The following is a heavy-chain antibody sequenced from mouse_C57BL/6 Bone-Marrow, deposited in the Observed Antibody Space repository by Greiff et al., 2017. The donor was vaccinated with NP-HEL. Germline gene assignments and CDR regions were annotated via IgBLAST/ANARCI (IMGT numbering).Heavy chain of an antibody. D-gene: IGHD2-2*01. Sequence: EVHLVESGGGLVKPGGSLKLSCAASGFTFSSYAMSWVRQTPEKRLEWVATISDGGSYTYYPDNVKGRFTISRDNAKNNLYLQMSHLKSEDTAMYYCAKGPYGYEDYWGQGTTLTVSS. CDR1: GFTFSSYA. J-gene: IGHJ2*01. CDR3: AKGPYGYEDY. CDR2: ISDGGSYT. V-gene: IGHV5-4*01.